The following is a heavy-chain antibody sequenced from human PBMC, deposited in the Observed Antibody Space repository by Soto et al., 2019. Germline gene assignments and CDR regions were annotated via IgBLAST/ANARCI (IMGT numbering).Heavy chain of an antibody. CDR3: VRVVAIPGYPDN. CDR2: IVPIVDTS. V-gene: IGHV1-69*12. J-gene: IGHJ4*02. Sequence: VQLVQSGAEVRQPASSVKVSCKTSGGTFSSYAISWVRQAPGQGLEWMGGIVPIVDTSTYAQKFQGRVTITADESTSTVYMELSRLRSDDTAVYYCVRVVAIPGYPDNWGQGTLVTVSS. D-gene: IGHD5-12*01. CDR1: GGTFSSYA.